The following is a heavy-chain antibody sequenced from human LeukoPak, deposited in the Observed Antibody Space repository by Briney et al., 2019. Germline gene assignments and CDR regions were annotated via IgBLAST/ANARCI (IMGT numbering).Heavy chain of an antibody. Sequence: SETLSLTCTVSGGSISGSDYYWGWIRQPPGKGLEWVGSIYYSGSTYYNSSLKSRVSVSVDTSRNQFSLKLSSVTAADTALYYCARLFRGVGYWGQGTLVTVSS. CDR1: GGSISGSDYY. CDR3: ARLFRGVGY. CDR2: IYYSGST. J-gene: IGHJ4*02. D-gene: IGHD3-16*01. V-gene: IGHV4-39*01.